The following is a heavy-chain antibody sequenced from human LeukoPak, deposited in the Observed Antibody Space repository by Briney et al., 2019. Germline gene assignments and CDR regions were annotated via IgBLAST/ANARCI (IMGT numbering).Heavy chain of an antibody. D-gene: IGHD2-21*02. V-gene: IGHV4-59*13. J-gene: IGHJ3*02. CDR3: ASGYCGGDCPYHAFDI. Sequence: PSETLSLTCTVSGGSISSYYRSWIRQPPGRGLEWIGYIYYGRTTNYNPSLKSRVAISVDKSKNQFSLKLSSVTAADMAVYYCASGYCGGDCPYHAFDIWGQGTMVTVSS. CDR2: IYYGRTT. CDR1: GGSISSYY.